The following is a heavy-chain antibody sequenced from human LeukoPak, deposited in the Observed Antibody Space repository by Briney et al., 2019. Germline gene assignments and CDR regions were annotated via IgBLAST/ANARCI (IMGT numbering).Heavy chain of an antibody. CDR2: IWYDGSNK. V-gene: IGHV3-33*06. CDR1: GFTFSSYG. J-gene: IGHJ4*02. CDR3: AKEDSSSYYNSNIDY. D-gene: IGHD3-22*01. Sequence: GGSLRLSCAASGFTFSSYGMHWVRQAPGKGLEWVAVIWYDGSNKYYADSVKGRFTISRDNSKNTLYLQMNSLRAEDTAVYYCAKEDSSSYYNSNIDYWGQGTLVTVSS.